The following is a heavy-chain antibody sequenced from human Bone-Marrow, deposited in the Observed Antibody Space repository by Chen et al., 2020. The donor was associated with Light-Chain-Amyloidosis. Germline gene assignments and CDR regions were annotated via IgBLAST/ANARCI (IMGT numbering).Heavy chain of an antibody. V-gene: IGHV3-9*01. CDR2: FDYNSGRK. CDR3: TQDGVPGGADF. Sequence: EVQMVESGGGLVQPGRSLRLSCVTSGFTYKKWAIHWVRQAPGKGLECVSGFDYNSGRKDYADSVRGRFTVSSDSSKNSLFLEMNSLRVEDTALYYCTQDGVPGGADFWGPGTIVTVSS. D-gene: IGHD1-1*01. CDR1: GFTYKKWA. J-gene: IGHJ4*02.